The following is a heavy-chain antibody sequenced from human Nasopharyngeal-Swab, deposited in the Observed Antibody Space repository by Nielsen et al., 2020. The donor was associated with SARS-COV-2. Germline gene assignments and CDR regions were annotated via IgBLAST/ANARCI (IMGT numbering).Heavy chain of an antibody. V-gene: IGHV3-21*04. CDR2: ISSSSSYI. Sequence: GESLKISCAASGFTFSSYSMNWVRQAPGKGLEWVSSISSSSSYIYYADSVKGRFTISRDNSDNTVYLQMNSLRAEDTAVYYCARSGDFDYWGQGTLVTVSS. J-gene: IGHJ4*02. CDR1: GFTFSSYS. CDR3: ARSGDFDY.